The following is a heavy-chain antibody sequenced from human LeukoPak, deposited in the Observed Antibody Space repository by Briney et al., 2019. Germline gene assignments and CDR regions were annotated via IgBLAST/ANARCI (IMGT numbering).Heavy chain of an antibody. D-gene: IGHD3-10*01. CDR1: GFTFSSYA. CDR2: LSGSGVNI. CDR3: AKAGGYYGSGSPDYFDH. J-gene: IGHJ4*02. V-gene: IGHV3-23*01. Sequence: GGSLRLSCAVSGFTFSSYAMTWVRQAPGKGLEWVSSLSGSGVNIFYADSVKGRFTISRDNSQNTVFLQMNSLRAEDTAVYFCAKAGGYYGSGSPDYFDHWGQGTLVTVSS.